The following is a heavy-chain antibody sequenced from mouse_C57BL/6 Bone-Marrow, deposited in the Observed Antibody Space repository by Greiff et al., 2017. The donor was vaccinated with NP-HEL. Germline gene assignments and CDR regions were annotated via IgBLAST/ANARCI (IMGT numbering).Heavy chain of an antibody. D-gene: IGHD1-1*01. Sequence: EVQRVESGGGLVKPGGSLKLSCAASGFTFSSYAMSWVRQTPEKRLEWVATISDGGSYTYYPDDVKGRFTISRDNAKNNLYLQMSHLKSEDTAMYYCAREGDSSYVWYFGVWGTGTTVTVSS. CDR2: ISDGGSYT. CDR3: AREGDSSYVWYFGV. CDR1: GFTFSSYA. V-gene: IGHV5-4*01. J-gene: IGHJ1*03.